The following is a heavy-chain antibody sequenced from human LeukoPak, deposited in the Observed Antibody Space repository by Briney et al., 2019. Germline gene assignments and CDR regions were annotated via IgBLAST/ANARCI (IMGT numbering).Heavy chain of an antibody. J-gene: IGHJ3*02. Sequence: ASVKVSCKASGGTFSSYAISWVRQAPGQGLEWMGGIIPIFGTANYAQKFQGRVTITADESTSTAYMELSSLRSEDTAVYYCARGTLEMATIVDAFDIWGQGTMVTVSS. D-gene: IGHD5-24*01. CDR1: GGTFSSYA. CDR2: IIPIFGTA. CDR3: ARGTLEMATIVDAFDI. V-gene: IGHV1-69*13.